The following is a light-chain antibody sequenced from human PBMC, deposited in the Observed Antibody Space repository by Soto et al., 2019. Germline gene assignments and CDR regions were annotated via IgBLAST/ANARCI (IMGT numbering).Light chain of an antibody. J-gene: IGKJ4*01. V-gene: IGKV1-9*01. CDR1: QGISSY. CDR2: AAS. Sequence: DIQLTQSPSFLSASVGDRVTITCRASQGISSYLAWYQQKPGKAPKLLIYAASTLQSGVPSRFSGSGSGTEFTLTISSPQPEDFATYYCQQLNSYPPTFGGGTKVDIK. CDR3: QQLNSYPPT.